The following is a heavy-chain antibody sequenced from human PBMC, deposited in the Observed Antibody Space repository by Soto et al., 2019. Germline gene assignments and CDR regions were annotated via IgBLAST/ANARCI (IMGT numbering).Heavy chain of an antibody. CDR2: ISYDGSNK. D-gene: IGHD3-9*01. Sequence: QPGGSLRLSCAASGFTFSSYAMHWVRQAPGKGLEWVAVISYDGSNKYYADSVKGRFTISRDNSKNTLYLQMNSLRAEDTAVYYCARGYYDILTGYYSQISPFDYWGQGTLVTVSS. V-gene: IGHV3-30-3*01. J-gene: IGHJ4*02. CDR3: ARGYYDILTGYYSQISPFDY. CDR1: GFTFSSYA.